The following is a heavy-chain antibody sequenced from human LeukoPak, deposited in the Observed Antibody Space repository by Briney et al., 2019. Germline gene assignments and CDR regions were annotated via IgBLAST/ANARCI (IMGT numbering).Heavy chain of an antibody. CDR3: AKAKRAGRAAGTSSFDY. J-gene: IGHJ4*02. Sequence: GGSLRLSCAASGFTFSSYGMSWVRQAPGKGLGWVSAISGSGGSTYYADSVKGRFTISRDNSKNTLYLQMNSLRAEDTAVYYCAKAKRAGRAAGTSSFDYWGQGTLVTVSS. CDR1: GFTFSSYG. V-gene: IGHV3-23*01. D-gene: IGHD6-13*01. CDR2: ISGSGGST.